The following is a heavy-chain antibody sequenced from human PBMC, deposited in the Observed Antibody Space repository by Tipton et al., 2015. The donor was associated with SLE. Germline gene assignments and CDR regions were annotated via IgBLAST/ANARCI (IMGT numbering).Heavy chain of an antibody. CDR3: ARRYGTSFDY. D-gene: IGHD2-8*01. CDR2: IYYTGTT. J-gene: IGHJ4*02. V-gene: IGHV4-61*05. Sequence: TLSLTCTVSGGSISRSSYYWSWIRQPPGKELEWIGHIYYTGTTYYNPSLKSRLTLSTDTSKNQFSLRGSSVTAADTAVYYCARRYGTSFDYWDQGTLVTVSS. CDR1: GGSISRSSYY.